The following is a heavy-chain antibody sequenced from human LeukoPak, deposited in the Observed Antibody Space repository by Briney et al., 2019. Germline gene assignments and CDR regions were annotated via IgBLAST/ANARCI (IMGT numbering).Heavy chain of an antibody. CDR2: IYYSGST. CDR3: ARHQELLSWVWDC. CDR1: GGSISSYY. D-gene: IGHD2-21*02. V-gene: IGHV4-59*08. J-gene: IGHJ4*02. Sequence: SETLSLTCTVSGGSISSYYWSWIRQPPGKGLEWIGYIYYSGSTNYNPSLKSRVTISVDTSKNQFSLKLSSVTAADTAVYYCARHQELLSWVWDCWGQGTLVTVSS.